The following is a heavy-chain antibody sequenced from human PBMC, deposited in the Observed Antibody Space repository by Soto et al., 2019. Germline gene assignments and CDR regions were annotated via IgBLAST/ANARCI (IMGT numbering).Heavy chain of an antibody. V-gene: IGHV1-69*08. J-gene: IGHJ2*01. Sequence: QVQLVQSGAEVKKPGSSVKVSYKASGGTFSSYTISWVRQAPGQGLEWMGRIIPILGIANYAQKFQGRVTITADKSTSTAYMELSSLRSEDTAVYYCARDYGGNTYWYFDLWGRGTLVTVSS. CDR1: GGTFSSYT. D-gene: IGHD4-17*01. CDR3: ARDYGGNTYWYFDL. CDR2: IIPILGIA.